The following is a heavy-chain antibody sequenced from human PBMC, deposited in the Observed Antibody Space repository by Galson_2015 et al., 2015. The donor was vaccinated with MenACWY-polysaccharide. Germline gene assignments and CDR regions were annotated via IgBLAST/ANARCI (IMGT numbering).Heavy chain of an antibody. CDR3: ARNPSRLDIAAASN. Sequence: SLRLSCAASGFNFRGNGMHWVRQAPGKGLEWVALIRNDEISRHYIDAVKGRFSISRENSKNTLYLQMNTLRPEDTAVYYCARNPSRLDIAAASNWGQGALVTVSS. V-gene: IGHV3-30*02. D-gene: IGHD6-13*01. CDR2: IRNDEISR. J-gene: IGHJ4*02. CDR1: GFNFRGNG.